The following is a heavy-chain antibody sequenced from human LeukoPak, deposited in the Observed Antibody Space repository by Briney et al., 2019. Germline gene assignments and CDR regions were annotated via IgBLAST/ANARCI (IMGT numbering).Heavy chain of an antibody. CDR3: ARPRGYCSAGVCYFHP. J-gene: IGHJ5*02. D-gene: IGHD2-8*02. CDR1: GASISTSSYY. CDR2: VYYTGST. Sequence: SETLSLTCTVSGASISTSSYYWAWIRQPPGKGLEWIGSVYYTGSTYYNPSLKSRVTISVDTSKNQFSLKPSSVTAADTAVYYCARPRGYCSAGVCYFHPWGQGTLVTVSS. V-gene: IGHV4-39*01.